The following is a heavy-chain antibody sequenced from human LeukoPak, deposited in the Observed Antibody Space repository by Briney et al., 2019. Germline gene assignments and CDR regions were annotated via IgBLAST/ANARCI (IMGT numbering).Heavy chain of an antibody. D-gene: IGHD2-15*01. V-gene: IGHV1-69*04. CDR3: ARDLCSGGSCYPSGYFDY. Sequence: SVKVSCKASGGTFSSYAISWVRQAPGQGLEWMGRIIPILGIANYAQKFQGRVTITADKSTSTAYMELSSLRSEDTAVYYCARDLCSGGSCYPSGYFDYWGQGTLVTVSS. J-gene: IGHJ4*02. CDR1: GGTFSSYA. CDR2: IIPILGIA.